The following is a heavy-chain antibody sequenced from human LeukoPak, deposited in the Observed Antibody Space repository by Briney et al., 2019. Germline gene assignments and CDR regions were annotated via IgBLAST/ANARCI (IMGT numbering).Heavy chain of an antibody. D-gene: IGHD5-18*01. CDR1: GGSISSGGYS. CDR2: IYHSGST. V-gene: IGHV4-30-2*01. Sequence: SQTLSLTCAVSGGSISSGGYSWSWIRQPPGKGLEWIGYIYHSGSTYYNPSLKSRVTISVDRSKNQFSLKLSSVTAADTAVYYCAGVDTAMVFYYGMDVWGRGTTVTVSS. J-gene: IGHJ6*02. CDR3: AGVDTAMVFYYGMDV.